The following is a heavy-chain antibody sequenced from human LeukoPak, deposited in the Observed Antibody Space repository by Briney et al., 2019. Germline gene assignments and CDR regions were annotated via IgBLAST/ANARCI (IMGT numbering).Heavy chain of an antibody. CDR2: IKSKTDGGTT. Sequence: GGSLRLSCAASGFTFSNAWMSWVRQAPGKGLEWVGRIKSKTDGGTTDYAAPVKGRFTVSRDDSKNTLYLQMNSLKTEDTAVYYCTTRASYYYGSGSYWGQGTLVTVSP. V-gene: IGHV3-15*01. D-gene: IGHD3-10*01. CDR1: GFTFSNAW. J-gene: IGHJ4*02. CDR3: TTRASYYYGSGSY.